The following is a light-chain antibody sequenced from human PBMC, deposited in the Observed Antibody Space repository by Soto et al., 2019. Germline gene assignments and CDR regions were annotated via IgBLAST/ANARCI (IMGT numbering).Light chain of an antibody. Sequence: DIQMTQSPSSLSASVGDRVTITCQASQDISDYLNWYQQKPGKAPKLLIYDVSNVEKEGPSRFSRSGPVTDFTFTITSLQPDNIAKYYYEEYDNLPMYTCGQGTKLEIK. V-gene: IGKV1-33*01. CDR2: DVS. J-gene: IGKJ2*01. CDR1: QDISDY. CDR3: EEYDNLPMYT.